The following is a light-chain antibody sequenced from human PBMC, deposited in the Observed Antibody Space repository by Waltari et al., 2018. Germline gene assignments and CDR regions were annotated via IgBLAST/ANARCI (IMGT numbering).Light chain of an antibody. J-gene: IGKJ1*01. CDR2: GAS. V-gene: IGKV3-20*01. Sequence: EGVLTQSPGTLSLSPGESATLSCRASQIASAIFLAWYQQNPGQTPRLLIYGASNSATGIPHRFISSGSGPEFTLTISRLAPEDFAVYFCQQYGYSHCTFGQETKVAI. CDR1: QIASAIF. CDR3: QQYGYSHCT.